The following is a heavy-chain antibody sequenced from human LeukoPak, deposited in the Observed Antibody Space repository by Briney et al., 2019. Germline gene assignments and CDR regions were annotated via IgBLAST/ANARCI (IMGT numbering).Heavy chain of an antibody. Sequence: SETLSLTCTVSGYSISSGYYWGWIRQPPGKGLEWIGSIYHSGSTYYNPSLKSRVTISVDTSKNQFSLKLSSVTAADTAVYYCAGVQQWLVGIYYFDYWGQGTLVTVSS. CDR3: AGVQQWLVGIYYFDY. J-gene: IGHJ4*02. CDR1: GYSISSGYY. D-gene: IGHD6-19*01. V-gene: IGHV4-38-2*02. CDR2: IYHSGST.